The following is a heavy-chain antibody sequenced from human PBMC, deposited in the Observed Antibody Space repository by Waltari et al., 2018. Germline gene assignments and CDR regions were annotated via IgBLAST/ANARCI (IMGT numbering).Heavy chain of an antibody. CDR1: GGTFSSYA. J-gene: IGHJ6*02. V-gene: IGHV1-69*13. CDR3: ARALPESTNYYYYGMDV. CDR2: IIPILGTA. D-gene: IGHD2-2*01. Sequence: QVQLVQSGAEVKKPGSSVKVSCKASGGTFSSYAISWVRQAPGQGLEWMGGIIPILGTANYAQKFQSRVTITADESTSTAYMELSSLRSEDTAVYYCARALPESTNYYYYGMDVWGQGTTVTVSS.